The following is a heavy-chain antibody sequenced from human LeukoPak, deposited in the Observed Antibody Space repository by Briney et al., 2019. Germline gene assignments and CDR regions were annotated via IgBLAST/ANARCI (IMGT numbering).Heavy chain of an antibody. CDR2: ISWNSGSI. CDR3: ARSGVVPAAIYANWFDP. V-gene: IGHV3-9*03. CDR1: GFTFDDYA. D-gene: IGHD2-2*01. Sequence: PGGSLRLSCAASGFTFDDYAMHWVRQAPGKGLEWVSGISWNSGSIGYADSVKGRFTISRDNAKNSLYLQMNSLSAEDMALYYCARSGVVPAAIYANWFDPWGQGTLVTVSS. J-gene: IGHJ5*02.